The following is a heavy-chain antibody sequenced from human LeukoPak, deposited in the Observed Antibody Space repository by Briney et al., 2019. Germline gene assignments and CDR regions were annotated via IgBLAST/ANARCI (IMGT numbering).Heavy chain of an antibody. CDR1: GGSISSYY. Sequence: PSETLSLTCTVSGGSISSYYWSWIRQPPGKGLEWIGYIYYSGSTNYNPSPKSRVTISVDTSKNQFTLKLSSVTAADTAVYYCASTYDRASAFDIWGQGTMVTVSS. V-gene: IGHV4-59*01. D-gene: IGHD3-22*01. J-gene: IGHJ3*02. CDR3: ASTYDRASAFDI. CDR2: IYYSGST.